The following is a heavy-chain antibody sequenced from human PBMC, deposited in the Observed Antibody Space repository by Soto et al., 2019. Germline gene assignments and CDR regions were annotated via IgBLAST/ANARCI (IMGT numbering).Heavy chain of an antibody. CDR3: ARLGSRDAYNSVLDQ. V-gene: IGHV1-69*06. D-gene: IGHD1-1*01. CDR1: GRIFSSFP. Sequence: QVQVVQSGAEVKKPGSSVKISCKASGRIFSSFPTSWVRQVPGQGLEWMGVVISASGSVSYAPKFQGRVTMTAVNSAGIGYMELTSLTSEDTAIYSCARLGSRDAYNSVLDQWGPGTMVTVSS. CDR2: VISASGSV. J-gene: IGHJ1*01.